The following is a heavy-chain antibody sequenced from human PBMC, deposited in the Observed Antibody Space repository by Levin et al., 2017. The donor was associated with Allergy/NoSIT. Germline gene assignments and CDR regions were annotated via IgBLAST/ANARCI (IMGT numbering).Heavy chain of an antibody. V-gene: IGHV3-23*01. J-gene: IGHJ3*02. CDR3: AKDAAGVISDASDI. D-gene: IGHD2-21*01. CDR2: ISGSGDTT. CDR1: GFTFGSHV. Sequence: GESLKISCAASGFTFGSHVMSWVRQVPGKGLEWVSSISGSGDTTRYADCAKGRVTISRDNSKNMLYLQMNSLRAEDTATYYCAKDAAGVISDASDIWGQGTLVTVSS.